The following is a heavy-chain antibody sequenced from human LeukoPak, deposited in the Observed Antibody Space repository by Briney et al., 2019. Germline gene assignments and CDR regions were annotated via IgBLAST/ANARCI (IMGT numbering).Heavy chain of an antibody. J-gene: IGHJ4*02. Sequence: GGSLRLSCAASGFTFSSYDMHWVRQATGKGLEWVSAIGTAGDTYYPGSVKGRFTISRENAKNSLYLQMNSPRAGDTAVYYCARGAAAAGTMGYWGQGTLVTVSS. D-gene: IGHD6-13*01. CDR2: IGTAGDT. CDR1: GFTFSSYD. CDR3: ARGAAAAGTMGY. V-gene: IGHV3-13*01.